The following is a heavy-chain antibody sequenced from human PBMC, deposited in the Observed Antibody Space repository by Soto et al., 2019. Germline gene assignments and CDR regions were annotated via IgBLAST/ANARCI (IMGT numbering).Heavy chain of an antibody. V-gene: IGHV4-4*02. CDR1: GGSISSSHW. CDR2: IYHSGST. D-gene: IGHD2-21*02. J-gene: IGHJ6*02. CDR3: VRDADETAIVPAPWLV. Sequence: SETLSLTCAVSGGSISSSHWRGWVRQAPGKGLEWIGEIYHSGSTNYNPSLKSRITMSVDKSKNQFSVNLSSVTAADTAVYYCVRDADETAIVPAPWLVWGRGTMVTVSS.